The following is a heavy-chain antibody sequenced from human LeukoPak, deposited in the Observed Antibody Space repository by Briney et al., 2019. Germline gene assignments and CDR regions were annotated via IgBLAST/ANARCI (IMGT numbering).Heavy chain of an antibody. CDR3: ARTYYDILTGYNPYFDY. J-gene: IGHJ4*02. CDR2: ITASSTAI. Sequence: GGSLRLSSAASGFTVSRNHMSWVRQAPGKGLEWVSSITASSTAIYSADSVKGRFTISRDNAKNLLYLQMNSLRAEDTAVYYCARTYYDILTGYNPYFDYWGQGILVTVSS. V-gene: IGHV3-21*01. D-gene: IGHD3-9*01. CDR1: GFTVSRNH.